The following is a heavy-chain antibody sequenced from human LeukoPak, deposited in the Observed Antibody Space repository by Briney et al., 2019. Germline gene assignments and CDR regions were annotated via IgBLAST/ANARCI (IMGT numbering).Heavy chain of an antibody. V-gene: IGHV3-21*01. CDR2: ISSSSSYI. Sequence: PGGPLRLSCAASGFTFSSYSMNWVRQAPGKGLEWVSSISSSSSYIYYADSVKGRFTISRDNAKNSLYLQMNSLRAEDTAVYYCARDYHGSGSYYKGSGFLYWGQGTLVTVSS. J-gene: IGHJ4*02. CDR1: GFTFSSYS. D-gene: IGHD3-10*01. CDR3: ARDYHGSGSYYKGSGFLY.